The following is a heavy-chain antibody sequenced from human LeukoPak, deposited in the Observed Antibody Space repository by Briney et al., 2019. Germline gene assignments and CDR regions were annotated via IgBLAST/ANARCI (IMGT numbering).Heavy chain of an antibody. CDR3: ARGAYYDFWSGYHYREAFDI. Sequence: GGSLRLSCAASGFTFSSYEMNWVRQAPGKGLEWVSYISSSGSTIYYADSVKGRLTISRDNAKKSLYLQINSLRAEDTAVYYCARGAYYDFWSGYHYREAFDIWGQGTMVTVSS. D-gene: IGHD3-3*01. CDR2: ISSSGSTI. J-gene: IGHJ3*02. V-gene: IGHV3-48*03. CDR1: GFTFSSYE.